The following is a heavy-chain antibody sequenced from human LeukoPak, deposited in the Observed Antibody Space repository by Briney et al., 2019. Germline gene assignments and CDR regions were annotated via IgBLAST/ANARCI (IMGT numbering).Heavy chain of an antibody. CDR2: INPNSGGT. CDR3: ARESGIAENAFDI. Sequence: VSVKVSCKASGCTFTGYYMHWVRQAPGQGLEWMGWINPNSGGTNYAQKFQGRVTMTRDTSISTAYMELSRLRSDDTAVYYCARESGIAENAFDIWGQGTMVTVSS. D-gene: IGHD6-13*01. V-gene: IGHV1-2*02. J-gene: IGHJ3*02. CDR1: GCTFTGYY.